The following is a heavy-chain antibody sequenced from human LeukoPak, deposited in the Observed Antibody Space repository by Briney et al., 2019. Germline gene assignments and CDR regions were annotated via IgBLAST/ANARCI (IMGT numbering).Heavy chain of an antibody. Sequence: GGSLRLSCAASGFTFSSYIMNWVRQAPGKGLEWVSSISSSSSYIYYADSVKGRFTISRDNAKNSLYLQMNSLRAEDTAVYYCASSVVVVPAAAPFDPWGQGTLVTVSS. CDR2: ISSSSSYI. J-gene: IGHJ5*02. CDR1: GFTFSSYI. D-gene: IGHD2-2*01. V-gene: IGHV3-21*01. CDR3: ASSVVVVPAAAPFDP.